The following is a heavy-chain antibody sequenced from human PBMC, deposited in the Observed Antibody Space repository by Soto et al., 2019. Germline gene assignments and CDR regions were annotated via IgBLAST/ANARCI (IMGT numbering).Heavy chain of an antibody. Sequence: GGSLRLSXAASGFTFGTYTMSWVRQVPGKGLEWVSSIGTTSSFIYYADSVRGRFTISRDNAGDSLYLQMRSLRAEDTAVYYCARVMCGDCSSYYYYSMDVWGQGTTVTVSS. D-gene: IGHD2-21*02. V-gene: IGHV3-21*01. J-gene: IGHJ6*02. CDR2: IGTTSSFI. CDR1: GFTFGTYT. CDR3: ARVMCGDCSSYYYYSMDV.